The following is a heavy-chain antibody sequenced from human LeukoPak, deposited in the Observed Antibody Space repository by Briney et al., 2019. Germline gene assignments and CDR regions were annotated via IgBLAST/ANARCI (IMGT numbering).Heavy chain of an antibody. V-gene: IGHV1-3*01. CDR2: INAGNGNT. D-gene: IGHD3-16*02. CDR3: AREGVWGSYRRNWFDP. Sequence: GASVKVSCKASGYTFTSYAIHWVRQPPGQRLEWMGWINAGNGNTKYSQKFQGRVTITRDTSASTAYMELSSLRSEDTAVYYCAREGVWGSYRRNWFDPWGQGTLVTVSS. CDR1: GYTFTSYA. J-gene: IGHJ5*02.